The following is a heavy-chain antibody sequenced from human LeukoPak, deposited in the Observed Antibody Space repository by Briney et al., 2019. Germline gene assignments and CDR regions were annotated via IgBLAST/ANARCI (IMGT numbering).Heavy chain of an antibody. D-gene: IGHD6-13*01. CDR2: ISYDGSNK. Sequence: PGGSLRLSCAASGFTLSSYGMHWVRQAPGKGLEWVAVISYDGSNKYYADSVKGRFTISRDNSKNTLYLQMNSLRAEDTAVYYCAREGIAAAKGAFDIWGQGTMVTVSS. CDR1: GFTLSSYG. V-gene: IGHV3-30*03. J-gene: IGHJ3*02. CDR3: AREGIAAAKGAFDI.